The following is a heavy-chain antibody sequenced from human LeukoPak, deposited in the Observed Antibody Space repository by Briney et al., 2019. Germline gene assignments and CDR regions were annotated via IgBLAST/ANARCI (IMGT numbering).Heavy chain of an antibody. CDR1: GFSFTTYW. V-gene: IGHV3-7*01. D-gene: IGHD3-10*01. CDR2: INQDGTEK. Sequence: PGESLRLSCAASGFSFTTYWMSWVRQAQGKGLEWVANINQDGTEKYYVDSVKGRFTISRDNGKNSLYLQMNSLRVEDTAVYYCAKLAKYFYGAETFYFFEHWGQGTPVTASS. CDR3: AKLAKYFYGAETFYFFEH. J-gene: IGHJ4*02.